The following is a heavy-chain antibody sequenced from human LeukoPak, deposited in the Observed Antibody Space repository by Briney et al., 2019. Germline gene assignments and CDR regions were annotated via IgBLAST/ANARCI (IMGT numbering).Heavy chain of an antibody. V-gene: IGHV1-18*01. J-gene: IGHJ5*02. CDR2: ISAYNGNT. Sequence: ASVKVSCKASGYTFTIYGISWVRQAPGQGLEWMGWISAYNGNTNYAQKLQGRVTMTTDTSTSTAYMELRSLRSDDTAVYYCARVGVLLWFGELEGMNWFDPWGQGTLVTVSS. CDR1: GYTFTIYG. CDR3: ARVGVLLWFGELEGMNWFDP. D-gene: IGHD3-10*01.